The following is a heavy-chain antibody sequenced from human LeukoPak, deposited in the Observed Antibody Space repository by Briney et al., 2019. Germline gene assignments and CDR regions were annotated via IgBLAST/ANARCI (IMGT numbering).Heavy chain of an antibody. CDR3: ARANWAGIEAPATDY. CDR1: GFTFSSYV. CDR2: ISYDGSNK. Sequence: PGGSLRLSCAASGFTFSSYVMHWVRQAPGEGLEWVAVISYDGSNKYYADSGRGRFTISRDNSKNTLFLQMNSLRTEDTAVYFCARANWAGIEAPATDYWGQGTLVTVSS. D-gene: IGHD2-15*01. V-gene: IGHV3-30-3*01. J-gene: IGHJ4*02.